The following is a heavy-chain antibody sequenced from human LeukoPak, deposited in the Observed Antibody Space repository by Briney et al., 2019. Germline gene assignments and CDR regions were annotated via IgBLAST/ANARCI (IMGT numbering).Heavy chain of an antibody. J-gene: IGHJ4*02. Sequence: ASVKVSCKASGYIFTTFSIHWVRQAPGQRLEWMGWINAGNGNTKYSQKFQDRVTITRDTSASIAYMELRGLRSEDTAVYYCARASVSSSFVYWESAYFDYWGQGTLVTVSS. D-gene: IGHD6-6*01. CDR3: ARASVSSSFVYWESAYFDY. V-gene: IGHV1-3*01. CDR1: GYIFTTFS. CDR2: INAGNGNT.